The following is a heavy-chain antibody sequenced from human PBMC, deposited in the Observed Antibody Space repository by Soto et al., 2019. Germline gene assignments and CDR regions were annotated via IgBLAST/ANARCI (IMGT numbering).Heavy chain of an antibody. V-gene: IGHV1-2*02. CDR1: GYTFTGYY. CDR2: INPNSGGT. J-gene: IGHJ3*02. CDR3: ARKYDFWNLSPDDFDI. D-gene: IGHD3-3*01. Sequence: ASVKVSCKASGYTFTGYYMHWVRQAPGQGLEWTGWINPNSGGTNYAQKFQGRVTMTRDTSISTAYMELSRLRSDDTAVYYCARKYDFWNLSPDDFDIWGQGTLGTVSS.